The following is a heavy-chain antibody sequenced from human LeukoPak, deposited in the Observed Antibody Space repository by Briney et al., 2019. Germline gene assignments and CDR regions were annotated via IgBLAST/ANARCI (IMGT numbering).Heavy chain of an antibody. Sequence: SETLSLTCTVSGGSISSYYWSWIRQPPGKGLEWIAYVYDSGSTNYNPSLKSRVTMSVDTSKNQFSLKLSSVTAADTAVYYCARSRGSGCPPYFAYWGQGTLVTVSS. CDR2: VYDSGST. CDR1: GGSISSYY. D-gene: IGHD3-22*01. V-gene: IGHV4-59*01. CDR3: ARSRGSGCPPYFAY. J-gene: IGHJ4*02.